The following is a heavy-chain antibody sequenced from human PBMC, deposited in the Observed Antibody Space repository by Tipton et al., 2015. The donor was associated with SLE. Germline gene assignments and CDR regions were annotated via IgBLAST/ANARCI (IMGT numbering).Heavy chain of an antibody. CDR1: GGSVTSHY. J-gene: IGHJ4*02. V-gene: IGHV4-4*08. CDR2: VYTSGST. Sequence: TLSLTCIVSGGSVTSHYWSWFRQSPGKGLEWIGYVYTSGSTNYNPSFKTRVTISVDTSKNHFSLRLTSVTAADTAVYYCARDLGYYDNSGLAYWGQGTLVTVSS. CDR3: ARDLGYYDNSGLAY. D-gene: IGHD3-22*01.